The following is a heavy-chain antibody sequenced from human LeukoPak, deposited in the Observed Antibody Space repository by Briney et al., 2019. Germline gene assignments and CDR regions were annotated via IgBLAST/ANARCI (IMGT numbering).Heavy chain of an antibody. CDR2: INHSGST. Sequence: SETLSLTCTVSGGSISSYYWSWIRQPPGKGLEWIGEINHSGSTNYNPSLKSRVTISVDTSKNQFSLKLSSVTAADTAVYYCARGQGTAMDRGTYYFDYWGQGTLVTVSS. D-gene: IGHD5-18*01. V-gene: IGHV4-34*01. CDR1: GGSISSYY. J-gene: IGHJ4*02. CDR3: ARGQGTAMDRGTYYFDY.